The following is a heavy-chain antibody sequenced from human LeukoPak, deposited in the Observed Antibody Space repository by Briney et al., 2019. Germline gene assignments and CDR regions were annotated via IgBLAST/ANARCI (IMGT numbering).Heavy chain of an antibody. CDR2: ISYDGSNK. D-gene: IGHD2-21*01. CDR1: GFTFSSYA. CDR3: ARDHVFVDY. J-gene: IGHJ4*02. Sequence: GGSLRLSCAASGFTFSSYAMHWVRQAPGKGLEWVAVISYDGSNKYYADSVKGRFTISRDNSKNTLYLQMNSLRAEDTAVYHCARDHVFVDYWGQGTLVTVSS. V-gene: IGHV3-30*04.